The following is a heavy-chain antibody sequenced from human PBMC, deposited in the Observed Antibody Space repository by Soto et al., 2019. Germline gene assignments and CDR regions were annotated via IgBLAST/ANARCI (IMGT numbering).Heavy chain of an antibody. V-gene: IGHV4-34*01. D-gene: IGHD6-19*01. J-gene: IGHJ5*02. CDR1: GGSFSGYY. CDR2: INHSGST. Sequence: QVQLQQWGAGLLKPSETLSLTCAVYGGSFSGYYWSWIRQPPGKGLEWMGEINHSGSTNYNPSLKSRVTISVDTSKNQFSLKLSSVTAADTAVYYCARSPAHTERSCLVKTHNWFDPWGQGTLVTVSS. CDR3: ARSPAHTERSCLVKTHNWFDP.